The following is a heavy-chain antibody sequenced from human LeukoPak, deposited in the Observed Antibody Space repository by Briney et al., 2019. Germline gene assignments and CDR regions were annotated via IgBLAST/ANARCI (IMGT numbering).Heavy chain of an antibody. CDR1: GFTFSSYA. V-gene: IGHV3-23*01. Sequence: GGSLRLSCAASGFTFSSYAMSWVRQAPGKGLEWVSAISGSGGSTYYADSVKGRFTISRDNSKNTLYLQMGSLRAEDMAVYYCARERARGGFDPWGQGTLVTVSS. CDR2: ISGSGGST. J-gene: IGHJ5*02. CDR3: ARERARGGFDP. D-gene: IGHD1-26*01.